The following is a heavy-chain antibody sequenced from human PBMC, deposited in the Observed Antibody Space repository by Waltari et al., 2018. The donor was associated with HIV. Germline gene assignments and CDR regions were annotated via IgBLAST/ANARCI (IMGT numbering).Heavy chain of an antibody. CDR2: VSHIGRT. V-gene: IGHV4-34*02. CDR1: GESFSPFY. CDR3: ARVNQDDGNSEPLDY. D-gene: IGHD1-1*01. J-gene: IGHJ4*02. Sequence: QVHLQQWGAGLLKPSETLLLTCAVYGESFSPFYWTWIRQVPGAGLEWIGEVSHIGRTAYNPSLKSRVTMSVDTSKNQFSLRLSSVTAAGSAIYYCARVNQDDGNSEPLDYWGQGTLVTVSS.